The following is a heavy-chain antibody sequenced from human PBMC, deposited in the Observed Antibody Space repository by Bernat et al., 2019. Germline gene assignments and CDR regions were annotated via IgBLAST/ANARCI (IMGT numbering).Heavy chain of an antibody. J-gene: IGHJ3*02. CDR3: ARIAARLDAFDI. CDR1: GGSFSGYY. CDR2: INHNGST. V-gene: IGHV4-34*01. D-gene: IGHD6-6*01. Sequence: QVQLQQWGAGLLKPSETLSLTCAVYGGSFSGYYWSWIRQPPGKGLEWIGEINHNGSTNYNPSLKSRVTISVDTSKNQFSLKLSSVTAADTAVYYCARIAARLDAFDIWGQGTMVTVSS.